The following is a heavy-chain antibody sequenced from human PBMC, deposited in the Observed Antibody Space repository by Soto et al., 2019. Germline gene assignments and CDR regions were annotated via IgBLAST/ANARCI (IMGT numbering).Heavy chain of an antibody. Sequence: GASVKLSCKVSGYTLTELSMHWVRQAPGKGLEWMGGFDPEDGETIYAQKFQGRVTMTEDTSTDTAYMELSSLRSEDTAVYYCATYYYVSGVYSYFDYWGQGTLVTVSP. V-gene: IGHV1-24*01. D-gene: IGHD3-10*01. CDR2: FDPEDGET. CDR3: ATYYYVSGVYSYFDY. CDR1: GYTLTELS. J-gene: IGHJ4*02.